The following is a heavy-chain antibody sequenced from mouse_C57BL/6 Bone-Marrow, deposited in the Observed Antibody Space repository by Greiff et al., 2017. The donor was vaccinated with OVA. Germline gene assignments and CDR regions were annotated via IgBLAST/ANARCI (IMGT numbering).Heavy chain of an antibody. V-gene: IGHV5-17*01. CDR2: ISSGSSTI. J-gene: IGHJ2*01. CDR3: ADRWGDY. D-gene: IGHD1-1*02. Sequence: EVMLVEPGGGLVKPGGSLKLSCAASGFTFSDYGMHWVRQAPEKGLEWVAYISSGSSTIYYADTVKGRFTIARDNAKNTPFVQMTSLRSGGTAIYYCADRWGDYWGQGTTLTVSS. CDR1: GFTFSDYG.